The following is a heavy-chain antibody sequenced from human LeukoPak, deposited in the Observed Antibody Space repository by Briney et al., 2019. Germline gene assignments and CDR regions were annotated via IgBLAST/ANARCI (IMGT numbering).Heavy chain of an antibody. V-gene: IGHV4-4*09. Sequence: SETLSLTCTVSGGSISSYCWSWIRQPPGKGLEWIGYIYTSGSTNYNPSLKSRVTISVDTSKNQFSLKLSSVTAADTAVYYCARASEQQLTTYYFDYWGQGTLVTVSS. D-gene: IGHD6-13*01. CDR3: ARASEQQLTTYYFDY. CDR2: IYTSGST. CDR1: GGSISSYC. J-gene: IGHJ4*02.